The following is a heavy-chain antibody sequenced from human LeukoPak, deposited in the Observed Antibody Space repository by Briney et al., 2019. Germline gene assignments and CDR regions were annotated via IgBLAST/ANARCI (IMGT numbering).Heavy chain of an antibody. V-gene: IGHV1-69*04. Sequence: ASVKVSCKASGGTFSSYAISWVRQAPGQGLEWMGRIIPILGIANYAQKFQGRVTITADKPTSTAYMELSSLRSEDTAVYYCARRPAYYYDSSGLNDAFDIWGQGTMVTVSS. J-gene: IGHJ3*02. CDR2: IIPILGIA. D-gene: IGHD3-22*01. CDR1: GGTFSSYA. CDR3: ARRPAYYYDSSGLNDAFDI.